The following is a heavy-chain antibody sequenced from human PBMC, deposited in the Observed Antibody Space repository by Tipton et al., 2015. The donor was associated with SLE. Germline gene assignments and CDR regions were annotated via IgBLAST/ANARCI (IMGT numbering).Heavy chain of an antibody. D-gene: IGHD5-24*01. CDR2: VSYSGST. V-gene: IGHV4-59*01. CDR3: ARMRGGYNAHH. CDR1: GDSITSDY. Sequence: TLSLTCTVSGDSITSDYWTWIRQPPGKGLEWIGYVSYSGSTNYNPSVRSRGSISLDTSKNQFSLKVKSVTTADTAVYYCARMRGGYNAHHWGQGILVTVSS. J-gene: IGHJ5*02.